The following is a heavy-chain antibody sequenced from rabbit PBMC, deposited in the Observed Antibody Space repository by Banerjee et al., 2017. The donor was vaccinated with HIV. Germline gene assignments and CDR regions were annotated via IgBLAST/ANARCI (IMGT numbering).Heavy chain of an antibody. CDR3: ARGIYSTGWGEDL. J-gene: IGHJ3*01. D-gene: IGHD4-1*01. CDR2: VSTNSGNT. Sequence: QSLEESGGDLVKPGASLTLTCTASGLDFSSSYWICWVRQAPGKGLEWIGCVSTNSGNTWSASWAKGRFTISKTSSTTVTLQMTSLTGADTATYFCARGIYSTGWGEDLWGQGTLVTVS. V-gene: IGHV1S40*01. CDR1: GLDFSSSYW.